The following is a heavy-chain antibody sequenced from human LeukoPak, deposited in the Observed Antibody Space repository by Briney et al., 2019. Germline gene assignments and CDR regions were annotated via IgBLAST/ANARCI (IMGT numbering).Heavy chain of an antibody. CDR3: AKDLRFGEFSPYYFDY. V-gene: IGHV3-23*01. CDR1: GFTFSSYA. Sequence: GGSLRLSCAASGFTFSSYAMSWVRQAPGKGLEWVSAISGSGGSTYYADSVKGRFTISRDNSKNTLYLHVNSLRVEDTAVYYCAKDLRFGEFSPYYFDYWGQGTLVTVSS. J-gene: IGHJ4*02. CDR2: ISGSGGST. D-gene: IGHD3-10*01.